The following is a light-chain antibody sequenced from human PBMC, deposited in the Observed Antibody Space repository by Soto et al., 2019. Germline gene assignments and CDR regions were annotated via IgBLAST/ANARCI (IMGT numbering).Light chain of an antibody. CDR3: QQYGTSPYT. CDR2: GAS. V-gene: IGKV3-20*01. CDR1: QIITSIQ. J-gene: IGKJ2*01. Sequence: DIVLTQSPGTLSFSPGDRATLSCRASQIITSIQLAWYQHRPGQAPRLLIYGASSRAAGIPDRFTGSGSGTDFTLTIKRLEPEDFAVYYCQQYGTSPYTFGQGARLDFK.